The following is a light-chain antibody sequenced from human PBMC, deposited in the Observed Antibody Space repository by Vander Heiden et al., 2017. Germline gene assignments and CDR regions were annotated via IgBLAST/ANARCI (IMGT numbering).Light chain of an antibody. V-gene: IGKV3-11*01. CDR2: DAS. CDR3: QQRSNWPPWT. J-gene: IGKJ1*01. CDR1: QSVSSY. Sequence: EIVLTQSPATLSLSPGARATISCRASQSVSSYLAWYQQKPGQAPRLLIYDASNRATGIPARFSGSGSGTDFTLTSSSLEPEDFAVYYCQQRSNWPPWTFGQGTKVEIK.